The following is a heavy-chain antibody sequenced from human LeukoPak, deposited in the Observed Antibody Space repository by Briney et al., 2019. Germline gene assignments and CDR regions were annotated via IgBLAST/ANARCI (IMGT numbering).Heavy chain of an antibody. D-gene: IGHD1-14*01. J-gene: IGHJ4*02. V-gene: IGHV3-7*01. CDR2: IKQDGSEK. CDR1: GFTFSSYW. Sequence: GGSLRLSCAASGFTFSSYWMSWVRQAPGKGLELVANIKQDGSEKYNVDSVKGRFTISRDNAKNSLYLQMNSLRAEDTAAYYCAGNQRRLDYWGQGTLVTVSS. CDR3: AGNQRRLDY.